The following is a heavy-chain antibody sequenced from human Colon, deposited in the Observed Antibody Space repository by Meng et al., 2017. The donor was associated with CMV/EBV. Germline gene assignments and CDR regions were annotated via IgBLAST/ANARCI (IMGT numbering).Heavy chain of an antibody. J-gene: IGHJ5*02. CDR1: GYTFTGYY. Sequence: SVKVSCKASGYTFTGYYLHWVRQAPGQGLEWIGWINPNGGGTDYARAFEGRVTMTREMSTTTAYLELHRLTPDDTAVYYCARVGCGTTSCSQGLDPWGQGTLVTVSS. D-gene: IGHD2-2*01. CDR2: INPNGGGT. CDR3: ARVGCGTTSCSQGLDP. V-gene: IGHV1-2*02.